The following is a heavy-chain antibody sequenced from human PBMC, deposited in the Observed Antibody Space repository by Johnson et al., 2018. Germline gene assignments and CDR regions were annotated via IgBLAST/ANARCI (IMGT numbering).Heavy chain of an antibody. CDR1: GFTFSSYG. Sequence: VQLVESGGGVVQPGRSLRLSCAASGFTFSSYGMHWVRQAPGKGLEWVAVISYDGSNKYYADSVKGRFTIPRANSKNTLYLPMNSLRAEDTAVYYCARDPPYFDGAFDIWGQGTMVTVSS. CDR3: ARDPPYFDGAFDI. D-gene: IGHD2/OR15-2a*01. V-gene: IGHV3-30*03. J-gene: IGHJ3*02. CDR2: ISYDGSNK.